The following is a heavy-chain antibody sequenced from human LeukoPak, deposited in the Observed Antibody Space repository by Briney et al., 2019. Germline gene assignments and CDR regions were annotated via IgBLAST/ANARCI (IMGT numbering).Heavy chain of an antibody. CDR1: GFTVSSNY. D-gene: IGHD5-24*01. CDR2: IYSGGST. CDR3: AKDGYNLPSDY. V-gene: IGHV3-53*01. J-gene: IGHJ4*02. Sequence: PGGSLRLSCAASGFTVSSNYMSWVRQAPGKGLEWVSVIYSGGSTYYADSVKGRFTISRDNSKNTLYLQMNSLRAEDTAVYYCAKDGYNLPSDYWGQGTLVTVSS.